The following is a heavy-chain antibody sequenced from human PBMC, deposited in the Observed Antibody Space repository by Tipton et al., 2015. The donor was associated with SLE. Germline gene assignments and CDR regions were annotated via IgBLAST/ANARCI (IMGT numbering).Heavy chain of an antibody. J-gene: IGHJ4*02. CDR2: IYYSGST. D-gene: IGHD5-18*01. CDR1: GYSISSGGYY. Sequence: TLSLTCAVSGYSISSGGYYWSWIRQHPGKGLEWIGYIYYSGSTYYNPSLKSRVTISVDTSKNQFSLKLSSVTAADTAVYYCAREIGYGNDYWGQGTLVTVSS. V-gene: IGHV4-31*11. CDR3: AREIGYGNDY.